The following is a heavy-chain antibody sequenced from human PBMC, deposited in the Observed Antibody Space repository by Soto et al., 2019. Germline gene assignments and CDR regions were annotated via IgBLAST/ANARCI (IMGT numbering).Heavy chain of an antibody. D-gene: IGHD1-26*01. Sequence: QVQLQESGPGLVKPSGTLSLTCAVSGGSISSSNWWSWVRQPPGKGLEWSGEIYHSGSTNYNPSLESRVTIAVDKSKTQFSLKLSSVTAADTAVDYCALGGAFDIWGQGTMVTVSS. CDR3: ALGGAFDI. V-gene: IGHV4-4*02. CDR2: IYHSGST. J-gene: IGHJ3*02. CDR1: GGSISSSNW.